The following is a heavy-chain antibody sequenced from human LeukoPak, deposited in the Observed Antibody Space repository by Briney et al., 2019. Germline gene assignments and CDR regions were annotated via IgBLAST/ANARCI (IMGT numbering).Heavy chain of an antibody. J-gene: IGHJ4*02. D-gene: IGHD6-13*01. CDR1: GGSIGSYY. V-gene: IGHV4-59*01. Sequence: SETLSLTCTVSGGSIGSYYWSWIRQPPGKGLEWIGYIYYSGSTNYNPSLKSRVTISLDTSKNQFSMNLISVTAADTAVHYCAREGVAAAGKLDYWGQGTLVTVSS. CDR3: AREGVAAAGKLDY. CDR2: IYYSGST.